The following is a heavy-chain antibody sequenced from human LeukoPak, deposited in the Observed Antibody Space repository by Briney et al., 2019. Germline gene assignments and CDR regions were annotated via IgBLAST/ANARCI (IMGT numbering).Heavy chain of an antibody. CDR3: ARDPNYDILTGYSWGAHYGMDV. V-gene: IGHV4-30-4*01. J-gene: IGHJ6*02. Sequence: PSETLSLTCTVSGGSISSGDYYWSWIRQPPGKGLEWIGYIYYSGSTYYNPSLKGRVTISVDTSKNQFSLKLSSVTAADTAVYYCARDPNYDILTGYSWGAHYGMDVWGQGTTVTVSS. CDR2: IYYSGST. D-gene: IGHD3-9*01. CDR1: GGSISSGDYY.